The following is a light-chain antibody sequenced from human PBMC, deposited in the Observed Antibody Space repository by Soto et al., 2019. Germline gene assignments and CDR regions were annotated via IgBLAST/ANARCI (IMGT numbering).Light chain of an antibody. CDR3: CSYAGTYTYV. J-gene: IGLJ1*01. Sequence: QSVLTQTRSVSGSPGQSVTISCSGTDSDVGTYKYVSWYQQHPGKAPKLLIYDVTRRPSGVPDRFSGSKSGNTASLTISGLQAEDEAEYYCCSYAGTYTYVFGTGTKLTVL. V-gene: IGLV2-11*01. CDR1: DSDVGTYKY. CDR2: DVT.